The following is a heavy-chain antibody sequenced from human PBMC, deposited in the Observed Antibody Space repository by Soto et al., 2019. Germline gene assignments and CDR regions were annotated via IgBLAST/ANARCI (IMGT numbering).Heavy chain of an antibody. CDR1: GYTFTSYG. CDR2: ISAYNGNT. D-gene: IGHD3-10*01. CDR3: ARVDYGSGSYFAFDI. J-gene: IGHJ3*02. V-gene: IGHV1-18*01. Sequence: GASVKVSCKASGYTFTSYGISWVRQAPGQGLEWMGWISAYNGNTNYAQKLQGRVTMTTDTSTSTAYMELGSLRSDDTAVYYCARVDYGSGSYFAFDIWGQGTMVTVSS.